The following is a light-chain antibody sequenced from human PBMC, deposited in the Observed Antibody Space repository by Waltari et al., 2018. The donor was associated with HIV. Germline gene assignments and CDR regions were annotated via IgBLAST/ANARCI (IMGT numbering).Light chain of an antibody. CDR2: AAS. Sequence: DIQMTQSPSSLSVSVGDRVTITCRASQSISNYLNWYQQKPGKAPKVLVYAASILRSGVPSGFSGSGSGTDFTLTISSLQPEDFATYYCQQSYSNPAFGQGTKVEIK. V-gene: IGKV1-39*01. J-gene: IGKJ1*01. CDR1: QSISNY. CDR3: QQSYSNPA.